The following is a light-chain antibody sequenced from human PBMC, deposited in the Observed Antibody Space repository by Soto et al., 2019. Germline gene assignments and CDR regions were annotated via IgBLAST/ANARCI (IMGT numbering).Light chain of an antibody. CDR3: SSYTRSSAWV. V-gene: IGLV2-14*01. CDR2: EVI. Sequence: QSVLTQPASVSGSPGQSITISCTGTSSDVGGYNYVSWYQQHPGKAPKLMIYEVINRPSGVSNRFSGSKSGNTASLTISGLQAEDEADDYCSSYTRSSAWVFGGGTQLTVL. J-gene: IGLJ3*02. CDR1: SSDVGGYNY.